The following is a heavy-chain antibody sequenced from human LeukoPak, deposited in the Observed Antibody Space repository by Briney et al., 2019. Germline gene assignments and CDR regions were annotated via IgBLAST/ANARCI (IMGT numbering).Heavy chain of an antibody. CDR3: AIERRGDTAMVTLDY. J-gene: IGHJ4*02. CDR1: GYTLTELS. D-gene: IGHD5-18*01. Sequence: EASVKVSCKVSGYTLTELSMHWVRQAPGKGLEWMGIINPSGGSTSYAQKFQGRVTMTRDMSTSTVYMELSSLRSEDTAVYYCAIERRGDTAMVTLDYWGQGTLVAVSS. V-gene: IGHV1-46*01. CDR2: INPSGGST.